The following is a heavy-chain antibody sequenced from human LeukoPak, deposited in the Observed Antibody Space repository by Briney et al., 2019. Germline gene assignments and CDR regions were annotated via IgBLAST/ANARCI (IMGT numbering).Heavy chain of an antibody. J-gene: IGHJ4*02. Sequence: GSVKVSCKASGGTFSSYAINWVRQATGQGLEWMGWMNPNSGNTGYAQKFQGRVTMTRNTSISTAYMELSSLRSEDTAVYYCARGPNGYFDYWGQGTLVTVSS. D-gene: IGHD2-8*01. CDR3: ARGPNGYFDY. V-gene: IGHV1-8*02. CDR2: MNPNSGNT. CDR1: GGTFSSYA.